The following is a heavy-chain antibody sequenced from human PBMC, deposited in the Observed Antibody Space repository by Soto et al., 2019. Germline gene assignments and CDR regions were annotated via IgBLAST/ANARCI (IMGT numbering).Heavy chain of an antibody. V-gene: IGHV4-61*01. CDR3: ARDFDYFDY. Sequence: PSETLSLTCTVSDGSVSSGSYYWSWIRQPPGKGLEWIGYVYYTGRTQYNPSLKSRVTISIDTSENQFSLRLSSVTAADTAVYYCARDFDYFDYWGQGTLVTVSS. D-gene: IGHD3-3*01. CDR2: VYYTGRT. CDR1: DGSVSSGSYY. J-gene: IGHJ4*02.